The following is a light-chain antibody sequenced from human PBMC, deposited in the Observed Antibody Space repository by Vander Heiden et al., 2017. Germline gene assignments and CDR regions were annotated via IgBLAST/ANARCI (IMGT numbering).Light chain of an antibody. CDR2: DAS. V-gene: IGKV3D-20*01. CDR1: QSVDSNY. J-gene: IGKJ5*01. Sequence: DIVLTQSPATLSLSPGERATLSCGASQSVDSNYLAWHQQKPGLAPRLLIFDASSRATGIPDRFSGSGSGTDFTLTISRLEPEDFAVYYCQQEGSSPVTFGQGTRLEIK. CDR3: QQEGSSPVT.